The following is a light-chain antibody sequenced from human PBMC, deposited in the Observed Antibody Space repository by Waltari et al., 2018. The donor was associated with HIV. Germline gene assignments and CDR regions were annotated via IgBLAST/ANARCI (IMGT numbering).Light chain of an antibody. CDR1: QSISSY. Sequence: DIQMTPSPSSLSASVGDIVTITCRASQSISSYLNWYQQKPGKAPKLLIYAASSLQSGVPSRFSGSGSGTDFTLTISSLQPEDFATYYCQQSYSTLTFGGGTKVEIK. J-gene: IGKJ4*01. CDR2: AAS. V-gene: IGKV1-39*01. CDR3: QQSYSTLT.